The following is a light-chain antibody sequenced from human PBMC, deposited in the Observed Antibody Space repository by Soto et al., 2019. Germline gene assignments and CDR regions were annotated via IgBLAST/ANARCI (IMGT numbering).Light chain of an antibody. V-gene: IGLV2-14*03. CDR2: DVN. CDR3: SSHTSSAPFDV. CDR1: STDFDLYGY. Sequence: QSALTQPASVCGSPGQSITISCTGASTDFDLYGYVSWYHHHPGQAPKLMIYDVNSRPSGVFYRFSGCKAGDTASLTISGLQAADDADYYWSSHTSSAPFDVFGTGTKLTVL. J-gene: IGLJ1*01.